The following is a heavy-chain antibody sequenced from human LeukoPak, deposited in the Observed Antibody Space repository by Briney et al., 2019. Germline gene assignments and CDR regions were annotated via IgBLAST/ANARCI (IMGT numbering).Heavy chain of an antibody. Sequence: ASVKVSCKASGYTFTGYYMHWVRQAPGQGLEWMGWINPNSGGTNYAQKFQGRVTMTRDTSISTAYMELSRLRSDDTAVYYCATTKLVRGAFDIWGQETMVTVSS. D-gene: IGHD6-13*01. J-gene: IGHJ3*02. CDR2: INPNSGGT. V-gene: IGHV1-2*02. CDR3: ATTKLVRGAFDI. CDR1: GYTFTGYY.